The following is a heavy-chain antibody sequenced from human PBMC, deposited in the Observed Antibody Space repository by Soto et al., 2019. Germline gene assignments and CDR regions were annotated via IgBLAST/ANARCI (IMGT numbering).Heavy chain of an antibody. J-gene: IGHJ5*02. CDR1: GYTFTNHY. D-gene: IGHD1-1*01. CDR3: ARDAEPETVTTPDNNWFDP. V-gene: IGHV1-46*03. CDR2: INPSGGAT. Sequence: QVQLVQSGAEVKRPGASVTVSCKASGYTFTNHYIHWVRQAPGQGLEWMGVINPSGGATSYPQKFQGRVTWTRDASRNTVYMELTSLRSEDTAVYFCARDAEPETVTTPDNNWFDPWGQGTLVTVSS.